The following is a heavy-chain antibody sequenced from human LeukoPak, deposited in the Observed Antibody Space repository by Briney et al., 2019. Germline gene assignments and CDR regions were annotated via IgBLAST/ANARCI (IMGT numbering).Heavy chain of an antibody. CDR2: IYYSGST. CDR3: ASARSGTDLNHYYYYMDV. J-gene: IGHJ6*03. V-gene: IGHV4-59*01. Sequence: SETLSLTCTVSGGSISSYYWSWIRQPPGKGLEWIGYIYYSGSTNYNPSLKSRVTISVDTSKNQFSLKLSSVTAADTAVYYCASARSGTDLNHYYYYMDVWGKGTTVTISS. CDR1: GGSISSYY. D-gene: IGHD3-10*01.